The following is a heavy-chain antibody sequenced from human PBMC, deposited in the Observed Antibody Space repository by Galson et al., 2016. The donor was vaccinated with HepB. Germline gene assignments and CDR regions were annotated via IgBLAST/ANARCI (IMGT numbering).Heavy chain of an antibody. CDR3: AREGLRAAMSNTDAFDI. CDR2: ISSNSFYI. CDR1: EFTFSRYT. V-gene: IGHV3-21*01. Sequence: SLRLSCAASEFTFSRYTMNWVRQAPGKGLEWVSSISSNSFYIYYGDLMKGRVTISRDNAKNSLYLQMNGLRAEDTAVYYCAREGLRAAMSNTDAFDIWGQGTVVTVSS. D-gene: IGHD2-2*01. J-gene: IGHJ3*02.